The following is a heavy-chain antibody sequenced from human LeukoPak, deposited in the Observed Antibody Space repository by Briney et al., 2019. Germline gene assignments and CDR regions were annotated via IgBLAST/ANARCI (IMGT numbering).Heavy chain of an antibody. CDR2: ISSSSSTI. CDR1: GFTFSSYS. CDR3: ARLRSMVVTANDNWFDP. V-gene: IGHV3-48*04. D-gene: IGHD2-21*02. Sequence: GGSLRLSCAASGFTFSSYSMNWVRQAAGKGLDWVSYISSSSSTIYYADSVKGRFTISRDNAKNSMYLQMISLRAEDTAVYYCARLRSMVVTANDNWFDPWGQGTLVTVSS. J-gene: IGHJ5*02.